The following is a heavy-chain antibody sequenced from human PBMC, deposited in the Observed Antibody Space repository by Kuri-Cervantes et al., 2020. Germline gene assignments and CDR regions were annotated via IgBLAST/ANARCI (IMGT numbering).Heavy chain of an antibody. V-gene: IGHV4-61*01. J-gene: IGHJ5*02. CDR2: IYYSGST. CDR3: ARTAHNWFDP. CDR1: GGSVSSGSYY. Sequence: SETLSLTCTVSGGSVSSGSYYWSWIRQPPGKGLEWSGYIYYSGSTNYNPSLKSRVTISVDTSKNQFSLKLSSVPAADAAVYYCARTAHNWFDPWGQGTLVTVSS.